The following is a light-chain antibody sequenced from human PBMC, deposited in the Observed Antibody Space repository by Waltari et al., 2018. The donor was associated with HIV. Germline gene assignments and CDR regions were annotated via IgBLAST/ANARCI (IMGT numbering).Light chain of an antibody. J-gene: IGLJ3*02. CDR3: FSYVGSSLWV. V-gene: IGLV2-23*02. Sequence: QSVLTQPASVSGSPRQYITISCTGTSSAVGNYNLVSWYQQHPGKAPKLIIYEVTERPSGVSNRFSGFKSANTASLTISGVQAEDEADYYCFSYVGSSLWVFGGGTKLTVL. CDR2: EVT. CDR1: SSAVGNYNL.